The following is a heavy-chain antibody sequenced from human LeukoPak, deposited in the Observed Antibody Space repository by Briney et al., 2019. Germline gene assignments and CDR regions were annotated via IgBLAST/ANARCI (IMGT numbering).Heavy chain of an antibody. V-gene: IGHV1-46*01. CDR1: GYTCTSNY. J-gene: IGHJ4*02. CDR2: IYPRDGST. D-gene: IGHD5-12*01. CDR3: ATVTYSGYDF. Sequence: ASVKVSCKASGYTCTSNYIDWVRQATGQGLEWMGMIYPRDGSTSYAQKFQGRVTVTRDTSTSTVHMELSSLRSEDTAVYYCATVTYSGYDFWGQGTLVTVSS.